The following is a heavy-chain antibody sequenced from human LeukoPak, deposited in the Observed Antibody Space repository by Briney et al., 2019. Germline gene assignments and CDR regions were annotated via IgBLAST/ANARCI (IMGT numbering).Heavy chain of an antibody. CDR3: AGPWDQVGFDP. Sequence: ASVKVSCKPSGYTFTGYYIHWVRQAPGQGLEWMGWIYPKTGGTSYAQKFQGRVTMTRDTSISTAYMELIGLRSDDTAVYYCAGPWDQVGFDPWGQGTLVSVSS. D-gene: IGHD1-26*01. CDR2: IYPKTGGT. V-gene: IGHV1-2*02. J-gene: IGHJ5*02. CDR1: GYTFTGYY.